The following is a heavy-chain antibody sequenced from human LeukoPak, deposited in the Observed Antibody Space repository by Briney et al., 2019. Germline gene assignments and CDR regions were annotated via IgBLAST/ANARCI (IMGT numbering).Heavy chain of an antibody. V-gene: IGHV2-5*08. Sequence: TLSLTCTVSGGSISSYYWSWIRQPPGKALEWLALIYWDDDKRYSPSLKSRLTITKDTSKNQVVLTMTNMDPVDTATYYCAHRGIAAAGTRRNAFDIWGQGTMVTVSS. CDR2: IYWDDDK. D-gene: IGHD6-13*01. CDR1: GGSISSYYW. J-gene: IGHJ3*02. CDR3: AHRGIAAAGTRRNAFDI.